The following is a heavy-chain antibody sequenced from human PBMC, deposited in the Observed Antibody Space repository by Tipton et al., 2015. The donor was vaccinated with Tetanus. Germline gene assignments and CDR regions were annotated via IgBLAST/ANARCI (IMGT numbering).Heavy chain of an antibody. D-gene: IGHD3-22*01. J-gene: IGHJ5*02. Sequence: SLRLSCAASGFTLSSYGMHWVRQAPGKGLEWVAVIWYDGSNKYYADSVKGRFTISRDNSKNTLYLQMNSLRAEDTAVYYCAREITMIGNNWFDPWGQGTLVTVSS. CDR3: AREITMIGNNWFDP. V-gene: IGHV3-33*01. CDR2: IWYDGSNK. CDR1: GFTLSSYG.